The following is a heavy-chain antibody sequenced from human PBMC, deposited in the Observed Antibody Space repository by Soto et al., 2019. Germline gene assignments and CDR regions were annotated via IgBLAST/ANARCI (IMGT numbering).Heavy chain of an antibody. V-gene: IGHV5-10-1*01. CDR2: IDPSDSYT. CDR3: ASHNFFCGGDCNSSGMDV. J-gene: IGHJ6*01. D-gene: IGHD2-21*02. CDR1: GGMSDNYW. Sequence: GEPIKISCQGAGGMSDNYWSNWMSKKTGGGLEWMGRIDPSDSYTKYNPSFQGLVTISADKSTSTAFLQWSSLRASDTAVYYCASHNFFCGGDCNSSGMDVWGQGTTVTVSS.